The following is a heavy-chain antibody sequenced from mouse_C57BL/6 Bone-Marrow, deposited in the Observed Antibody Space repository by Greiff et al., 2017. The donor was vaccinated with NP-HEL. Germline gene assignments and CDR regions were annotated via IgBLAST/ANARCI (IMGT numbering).Heavy chain of an antibody. D-gene: IGHD1-1*01. CDR3: ARERTTVVAQFDY. J-gene: IGHJ2*01. CDR1: GYTFTSYW. V-gene: IGHV1-69*01. Sequence: QVQLKQPGAELVMPGASVKLSCKASGYTFTSYWMHWVKQRPGQGLEWIGEIDPSDSYTNYNQKFKGKSTLTVDKSSSTAYMQLSSLTSEDSAVYYGARERTTVVAQFDYWGQGTTLTVSS. CDR2: IDPSDSYT.